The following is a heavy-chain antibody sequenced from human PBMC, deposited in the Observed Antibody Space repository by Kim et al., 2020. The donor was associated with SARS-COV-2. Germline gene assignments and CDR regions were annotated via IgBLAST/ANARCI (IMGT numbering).Heavy chain of an antibody. V-gene: IGHV4-59*01. CDR3: AAEKEEPGARYFDS. Sequence: SETLSLTCTVSGGSMISFSLSWIRQTPGKGLESLGYLYNNGNTEYNPSLESRVSFSVDTSKKQFSLRLTSVTAADTAIYFCAAEKEEPGARYFDSLG. J-gene: IGHJ5*01. D-gene: IGHD2-2*01. CDR1: GGSMISFS. CDR2: LYNNGNT.